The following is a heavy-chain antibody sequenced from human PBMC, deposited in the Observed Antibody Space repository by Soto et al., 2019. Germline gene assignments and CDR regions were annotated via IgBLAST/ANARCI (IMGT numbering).Heavy chain of an antibody. CDR3: ARDRPLSPGYDDYYYYGMDV. Sequence: LRVSCVASGFTFSSYSMNWVRQAPGKGLEWVSSISSSSSYVYYADSVKGRFTISRDNAKNSLYLQMNSLRAEDTAVYYCARDRPLSPGYDDYYYYGMDVWGQGTTVTVSS. CDR2: ISSSSSYV. CDR1: GFTFSSYS. D-gene: IGHD5-12*01. V-gene: IGHV3-21*01. J-gene: IGHJ6*02.